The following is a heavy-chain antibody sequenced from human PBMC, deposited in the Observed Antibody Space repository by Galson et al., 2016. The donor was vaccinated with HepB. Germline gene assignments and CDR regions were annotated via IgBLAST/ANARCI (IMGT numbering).Heavy chain of an antibody. CDR3: ARAYYFDISGYYFDY. D-gene: IGHD3-22*01. CDR1: GYHFSKFW. Sequence: QSGAEVKKPGESLKISCLNSGYHFSKFWIGWVRQEPGKGLEWMGIIYPDDSDTRYSPSFAGQVTISADRSTSTVYLQWSSLKASDTAMYFCARAYYFDISGYYFDYWGLGTLVTVSS. J-gene: IGHJ4*02. CDR2: IYPDDSDT. V-gene: IGHV5-51*01.